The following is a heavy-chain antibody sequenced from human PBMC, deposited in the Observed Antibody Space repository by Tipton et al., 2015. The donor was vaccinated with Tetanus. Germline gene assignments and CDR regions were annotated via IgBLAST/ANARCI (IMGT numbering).Heavy chain of an antibody. CDR3: ARSRGSGSYFDY. CDR1: GGSISSYY. V-gene: IGHV4-59*07. CDR2: IYYSGST. J-gene: IGHJ4*02. Sequence: TLSLTCTVSGGSISSYYWSWIRQPPGKGLEWIGYIYYSGSTKYNPSLKSRVTISVDTSKNQFSLKLSSVTAADTAVYYCARSRGSGSYFDYWGQGTPVTVSS. D-gene: IGHD1-26*01.